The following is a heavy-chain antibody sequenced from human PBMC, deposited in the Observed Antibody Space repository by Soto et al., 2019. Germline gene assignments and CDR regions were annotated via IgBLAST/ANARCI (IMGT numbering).Heavy chain of an antibody. D-gene: IGHD2-21*01. V-gene: IGHV4-59*01. CDR2: IYYSGTT. Sequence: SETLSLTCTVSGASITSYYWGWIRQPPGKGLEWIAYIYYSGTTNYNPSLKSRATISLDTSKNQFSLDLGSVTAADTAMYYCARGNREAMWWFGPWGQGTLVTVSS. CDR1: GASITSYY. CDR3: ARGNREAMWWFGP. J-gene: IGHJ5*02.